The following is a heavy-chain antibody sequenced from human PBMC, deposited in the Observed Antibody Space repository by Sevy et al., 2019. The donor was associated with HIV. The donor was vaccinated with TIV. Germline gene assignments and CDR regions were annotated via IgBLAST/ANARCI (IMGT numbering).Heavy chain of an antibody. CDR1: GFTFDDYA. J-gene: IGHJ6*03. D-gene: IGHD6-13*01. Sequence: GGSLRLSCAASGFTFDDYAMHWVWQAPGKGLEWVSGISWNSGSIGYADSVKGRFTISRDNAKNSLYLQMNSLRAEDTALYYCAKSPGQLVYYYIDVWGKGTTVTVSS. V-gene: IGHV3-9*01. CDR2: ISWNSGSI. CDR3: AKSPGQLVYYYIDV.